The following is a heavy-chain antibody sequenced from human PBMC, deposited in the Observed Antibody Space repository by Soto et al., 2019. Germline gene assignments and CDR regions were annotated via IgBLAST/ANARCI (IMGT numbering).Heavy chain of an antibody. J-gene: IGHJ4*02. Sequence: EVQLVESGGNLVQPGGSLRLSCTASGFTFSDYGMSWVRQAPGKGLEWVADIMKDGSTTAYVDSVKGRFTISRDNAKNSLYMQMSSLRVEDTATYFCVRNSDYHRFDLGGQGTLVVVSS. CDR1: GFTFSDYG. D-gene: IGHD1-26*01. CDR3: VRNSDYHRFDL. V-gene: IGHV3-7*05. CDR2: IMKDGSTT.